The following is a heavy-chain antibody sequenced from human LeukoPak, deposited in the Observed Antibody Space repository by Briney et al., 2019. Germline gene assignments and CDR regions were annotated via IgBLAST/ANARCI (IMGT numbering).Heavy chain of an antibody. D-gene: IGHD2-15*01. CDR3: AKDLVGMDV. Sequence: PGGSLRLSCAASGFTLDDYAMHWVRQAPGKGLEWVSGISWNSGSIGYADSVKGRFTISRDNAKNSLYLQMNSLRAEDTALYYCAKDLVGMDVWGQGTTVTVSS. CDR1: GFTLDDYA. J-gene: IGHJ6*02. V-gene: IGHV3-9*01. CDR2: ISWNSGSI.